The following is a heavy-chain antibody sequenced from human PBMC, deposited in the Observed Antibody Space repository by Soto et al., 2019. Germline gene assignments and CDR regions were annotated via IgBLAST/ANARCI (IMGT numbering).Heavy chain of an antibody. D-gene: IGHD5-18*01. V-gene: IGHV1-69*06. CDR2: IIPIFGTA. CDR1: GGTFSSYA. CDR3: ARVPSYGTPRYYYGVDV. J-gene: IGHJ6*02. Sequence: ASVKVSCKASGGTFSSYAISWVRQAPGQGLEWMGGIIPIFGTANYAQKFQGRVTITADKSTSTAYMELSSLRSEDTAVYYCARVPSYGTPRYYYGVDVWGQGTTVTVSS.